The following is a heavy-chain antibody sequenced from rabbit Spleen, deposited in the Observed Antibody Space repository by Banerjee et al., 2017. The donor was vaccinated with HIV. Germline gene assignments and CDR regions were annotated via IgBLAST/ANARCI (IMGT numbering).Heavy chain of an antibody. CDR3: ARDTGSSFSSYGMDL. CDR2: IYAGSTGST. CDR1: GFSFSSSDY. J-gene: IGHJ6*01. Sequence: VESGGGLVKPGASLTLTCTASGFSFSSSDYMCWVRQAPGKGLEWIACIYAGSTGSTYYASWVNGRFIISKTSSTTVTLQMTSLTVADTATYFCARDTGSSFSSYGMDLWGPGTLVTVS. D-gene: IGHD8-1*01. V-gene: IGHV1S40*01.